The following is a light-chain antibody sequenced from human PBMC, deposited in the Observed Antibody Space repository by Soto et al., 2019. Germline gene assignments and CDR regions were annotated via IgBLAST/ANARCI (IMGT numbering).Light chain of an antibody. V-gene: IGKV1-5*01. CDR3: QQYNTYSGDT. Sequence: DIQMTQSPSTLSASVGDRVTITCRASQSISTWLAWYQQKPGKAPKLLIYDASSLESGVPSRFSGSGCGTEFTLTISSLQPDDFATYYCQQYNTYSGDTFGQGTKLEIK. CDR1: QSISTW. J-gene: IGKJ2*01. CDR2: DAS.